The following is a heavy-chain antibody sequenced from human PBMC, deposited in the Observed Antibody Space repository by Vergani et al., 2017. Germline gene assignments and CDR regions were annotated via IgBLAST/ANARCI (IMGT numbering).Heavy chain of an antibody. Sequence: EVQLVESGGGLVQPGGSLRLSCAASGFTFSSYWMSWVRQAPGKGLEWVANIKQDGSEKYYVDSVKGRFTISRDNAKNSLYLQMNSLRAEDTAVYYCAREAILLWFGELFAYYYYMDVWGKGP. J-gene: IGHJ6*03. D-gene: IGHD3-10*01. V-gene: IGHV3-7*01. CDR2: IKQDGSEK. CDR1: GFTFSSYW. CDR3: AREAILLWFGELFAYYYYMDV.